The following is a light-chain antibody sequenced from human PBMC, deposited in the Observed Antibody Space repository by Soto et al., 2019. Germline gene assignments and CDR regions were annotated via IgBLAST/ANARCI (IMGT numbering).Light chain of an antibody. V-gene: IGLV1-40*01. Sequence: QSALTQPPSVSGAPGQRVTISCTGSSSHFGAGFDVHWYQQFPGTAPKLLIYANSNRPSGVPDRFSGSKSGTSASLAITGLQAEDEADYYCQPHDPNMNGYVFGTGTEVTVL. CDR2: ANS. CDR1: SSHFGAGFD. CDR3: QPHDPNMNGYV. J-gene: IGLJ1*01.